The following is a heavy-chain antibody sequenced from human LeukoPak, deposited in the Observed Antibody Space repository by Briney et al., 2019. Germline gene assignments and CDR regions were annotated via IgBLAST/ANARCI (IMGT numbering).Heavy chain of an antibody. V-gene: IGHV3-21*01. CDR1: GFTFSTYS. Sequence: GGSLRLSCAASGFTFSTYSMIWVRQAPGKGLEWVSSITSDSSYIYYADSVKGRFTISRDNAKNSLSLQMTSLRAEDTAVYYCAREPTSMILWGQGTLVTVSS. D-gene: IGHD5-18*01. CDR3: AREPTSMIL. J-gene: IGHJ4*02. CDR2: ITSDSSYI.